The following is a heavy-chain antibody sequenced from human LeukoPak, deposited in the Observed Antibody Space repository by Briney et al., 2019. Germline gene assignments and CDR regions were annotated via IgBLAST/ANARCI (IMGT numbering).Heavy chain of an antibody. D-gene: IGHD3-3*01. CDR1: GYTINDNYY. V-gene: IGHV4-38-2*01. J-gene: IGHJ4*02. CDR3: ARAKGFGLIIV. CDR2: MYHSGTT. Sequence: PSGTLSLTCGVSGYTINDNYYWGWVRQPPGKGLEWIGSMYHSGTTYCNPSLKSRVTISVDTSKNQFSLKLTSVTAADTAVYYCARAKGFGLIIVWGQGTLVTVSS.